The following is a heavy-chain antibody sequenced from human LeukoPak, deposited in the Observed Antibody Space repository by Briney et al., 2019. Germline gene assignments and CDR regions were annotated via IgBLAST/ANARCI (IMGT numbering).Heavy chain of an antibody. CDR3: ARGWEIFLLPVY. D-gene: IGHD3-9*01. CDR2: INPNTGGT. CDR1: GYTFTGYY. Sequence: RASVKVSCKASGYTFTGYYLHWVRQAPGQGLEWMGWINPNTGGTNYAQKFQGRVTMTRDTSISTAYMELSRLRSVDTAVYYCARGWEIFLLPVYWGQGALVTVSS. V-gene: IGHV1-2*02. J-gene: IGHJ4*02.